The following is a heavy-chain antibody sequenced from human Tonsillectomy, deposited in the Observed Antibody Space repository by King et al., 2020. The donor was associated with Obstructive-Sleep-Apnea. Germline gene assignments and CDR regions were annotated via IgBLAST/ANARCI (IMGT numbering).Heavy chain of an antibody. Sequence: VQLVESGGGVVQPGRSLRLSCAASGFTFSSYAMHWVRQAPGKGLEWVAVISYDGSNKYYAYSVKGRFTISSDNSKRTLYLQMNSLRAEDTAVYYCARGGYSSGWYKEGFFDYWGQGTLVTVSS. V-gene: IGHV3-30-3*01. CDR1: GFTFSSYA. CDR3: ARGGYSSGWYKEGFFDY. J-gene: IGHJ4*02. CDR2: ISYDGSNK. D-gene: IGHD6-19*01.